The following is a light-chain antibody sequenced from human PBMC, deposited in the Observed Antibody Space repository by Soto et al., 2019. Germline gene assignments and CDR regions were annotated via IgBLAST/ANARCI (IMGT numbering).Light chain of an antibody. Sequence: QSALTQPASVSGSPGQSITISWTGTSSDVGGYNYVSWYQQHPGKAPKLMIYEVSNRPSGVSNRFSGSKSGNTASLTISGLQAEDEADYYCSSYTSSRGLFGGGTKLTVL. CDR1: SSDVGGYNY. CDR2: EVS. V-gene: IGLV2-14*01. J-gene: IGLJ3*02. CDR3: SSYTSSRGL.